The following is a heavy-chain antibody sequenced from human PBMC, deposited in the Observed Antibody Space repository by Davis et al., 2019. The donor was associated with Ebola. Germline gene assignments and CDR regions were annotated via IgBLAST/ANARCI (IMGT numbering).Heavy chain of an antibody. Sequence: GESLKISCKGSGYSFTNYWIGWVRQMPGKGLEWMGIIYPGDSDTRYSPSFQGQVTISADKSISTAYLQWSSLKASDTAMYYCARPTYYDSSGYYYFDYWGQGTLVTVSS. CDR1: GYSFTNYW. CDR3: ARPTYYDSSGYYYFDY. V-gene: IGHV5-51*01. J-gene: IGHJ4*02. CDR2: IYPGDSDT. D-gene: IGHD3-22*01.